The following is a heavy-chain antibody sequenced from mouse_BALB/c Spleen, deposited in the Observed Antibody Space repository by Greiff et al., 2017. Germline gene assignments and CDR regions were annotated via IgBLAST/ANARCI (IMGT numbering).Heavy chain of an antibody. CDR1: GFNIKDSF. J-gene: IGHJ2*01. V-gene: IGHV14-3*02. CDR3: APPLGLDY. D-gene: IGHD3-1*01. CDR2: IDPANGNT. Sequence: VQLKQSGAELVKPGASVKLSCTASGFNIKDSFMHWVKQRPEQGLEWIGRIDPANGNTKYDPKFQGKATIPADTSSNTAYLQLSSLTSEDTAVYYCAPPLGLDYWGQGTTLTVSS.